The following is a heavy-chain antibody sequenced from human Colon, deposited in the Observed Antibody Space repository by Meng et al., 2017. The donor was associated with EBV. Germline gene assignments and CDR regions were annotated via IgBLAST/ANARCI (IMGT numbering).Heavy chain of an antibody. Sequence: QVQLVQSGAEVKKPXASANISCKASGYTFTAYAMHWVRQAPGQGLEWMGWINAGNGKTKYSQNFQGRVTIATDTSATTVYMDLSSLRSEDTALYYCARGWSRDGYNTPDYGGQGTLVTVSS. CDR1: GYTFTAYA. V-gene: IGHV1-3*01. CDR3: ARGWSRDGYNTPDY. J-gene: IGHJ4*02. D-gene: IGHD5-24*01. CDR2: INAGNGKT.